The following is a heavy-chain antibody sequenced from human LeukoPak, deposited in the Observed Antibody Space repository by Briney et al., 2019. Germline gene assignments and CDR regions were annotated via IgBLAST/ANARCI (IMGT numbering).Heavy chain of an antibody. Sequence: ASVEVSCKASGYTFTSYDINWVRQATGQGLEWMGWMNPNSGDTGYPQKFQGRVTMTRDTSIITAYMELSSLRFEDTAVYYCARSGFGSGVSFDLWGQGTLVTVSS. D-gene: IGHD3-10*01. J-gene: IGHJ5*02. CDR3: ARSGFGSGVSFDL. CDR1: GYTFTSYD. V-gene: IGHV1-8*01. CDR2: MNPNSGDT.